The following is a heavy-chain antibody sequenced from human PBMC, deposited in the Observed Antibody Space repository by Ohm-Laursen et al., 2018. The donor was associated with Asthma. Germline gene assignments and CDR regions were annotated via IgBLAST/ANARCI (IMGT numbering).Heavy chain of an antibody. CDR1: GFTFSDYY. CDR2: ISSSGFTI. D-gene: IGHD5-12*01. Sequence: SLRLSCAASGFTFSDYYMSWIRQAPGKGLEWVSFISSSGFTIYYADSVKGRFTISRDNAKNSLYLQMNSLRAEDTAVYYCAREGSGYDPTFDYWGQGTLVTVSS. V-gene: IGHV3-11*04. CDR3: AREGSGYDPTFDY. J-gene: IGHJ4*02.